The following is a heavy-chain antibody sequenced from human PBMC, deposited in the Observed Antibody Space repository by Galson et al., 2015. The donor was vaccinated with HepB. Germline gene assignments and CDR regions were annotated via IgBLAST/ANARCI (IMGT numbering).Heavy chain of an antibody. D-gene: IGHD3-16*02. Sequence: SLRLSCAASGFTFNNFWMSWVRQAPGKGLEWVANIKQDGSEKYYVDSVKGRFTISRDNAKNSLYLQMNSLRAEDTAVYYCARHYEYVWGSYRIPGGYFDYWGQGTLVTVSP. V-gene: IGHV3-7*03. CDR2: IKQDGSEK. CDR1: GFTFNNFW. CDR3: ARHYEYVWGSYRIPGGYFDY. J-gene: IGHJ4*02.